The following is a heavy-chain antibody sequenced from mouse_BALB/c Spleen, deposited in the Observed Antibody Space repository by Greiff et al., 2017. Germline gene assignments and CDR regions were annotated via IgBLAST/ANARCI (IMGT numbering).Heavy chain of an antibody. CDR2: IRNKANGYTT. Sequence: EVQLVESGGGLVQPGGSLRLSCATSGFTFTDYYMSWVRQPPGKALEWLGFIRNKANGYTTEYSASVKGRFTISRDNSQSILYLQMNTLRAEDSATYYCARDIEGLGDYAMDYWGQGTSVTVSS. D-gene: IGHD3-3*01. J-gene: IGHJ4*01. CDR1: GFTFTDYY. CDR3: ARDIEGLGDYAMDY. V-gene: IGHV7-3*02.